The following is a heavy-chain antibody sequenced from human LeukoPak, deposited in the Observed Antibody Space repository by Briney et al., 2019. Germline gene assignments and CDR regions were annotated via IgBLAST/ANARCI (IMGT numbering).Heavy chain of an antibody. CDR3: GRETDFGVVTN. V-gene: IGHV6-1*01. CDR1: GDSVSSNGAS. D-gene: IGHD3-3*01. Sequence: SQTLSLTCAISGDSVSSNGASWNWIRQSPSRGLEWLGRTYYRSQQWHSDYAPSVKGRITLNPDTSKNQISLQLNSVTSEDTAVYYCGRETDFGVVTNWGQGTLVTVSS. CDR2: TYYRSQQWHS. J-gene: IGHJ4*02.